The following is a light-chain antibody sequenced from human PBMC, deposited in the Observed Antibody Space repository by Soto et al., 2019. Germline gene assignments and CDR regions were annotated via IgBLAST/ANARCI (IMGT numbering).Light chain of an antibody. CDR1: QSVSSY. Sequence: EIVSTQSPATLSLSPGERATLSCRASQSVSSYLAWYQQKPGQAPRLLIYDASNRATGIPARFSGSGSGTDFTLTISSLEPEDFAVYYCQQRSNWKTFGQGTKVEIK. V-gene: IGKV3-11*01. J-gene: IGKJ1*01. CDR3: QQRSNWKT. CDR2: DAS.